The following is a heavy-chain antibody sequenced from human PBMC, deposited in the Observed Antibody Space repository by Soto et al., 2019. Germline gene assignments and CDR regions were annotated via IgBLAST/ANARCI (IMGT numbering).Heavy chain of an antibody. J-gene: IGHJ5*02. CDR2: ISAYNGNT. CDR1: GYTFTSYG. CDR3: AREARVTYYYDSSGYYVGWFDP. V-gene: IGHV1-18*01. Sequence: GASVKVSCKASGYTFTSYGISWVRQAPGQGLEWMGWISAYNGNTNYAQKLQGRVTMTTDTSTSTAHMELRSLRSDDTAVYYCAREARVTYYYDSSGYYVGWFDPWGQGTLVTVSS. D-gene: IGHD3-22*01.